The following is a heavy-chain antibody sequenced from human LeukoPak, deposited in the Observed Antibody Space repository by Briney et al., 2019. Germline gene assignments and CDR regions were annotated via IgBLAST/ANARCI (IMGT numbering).Heavy chain of an antibody. J-gene: IGHJ4*02. CDR1: GGSISSSSYY. D-gene: IGHD6-19*01. CDR2: IYDSGST. Sequence: SETLSLTCTVSGGSISSSSYYWGWIREPPGKGLEWIGSIYDSGSTYYNPSLESRVTISVDTSKNQFSLKLSSVTAADTAVYYCARHGALQQWLVKDYFDYWGQGTLVTVSS. V-gene: IGHV4-39*01. CDR3: ARHGALQQWLVKDYFDY.